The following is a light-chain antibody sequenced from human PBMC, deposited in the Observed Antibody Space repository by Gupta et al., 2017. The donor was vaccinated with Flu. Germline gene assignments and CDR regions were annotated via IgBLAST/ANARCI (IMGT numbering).Light chain of an antibody. CDR3: SSYTSSSTYV. CDR1: SSDVGGYNY. J-gene: IGLJ1*01. Sequence: SITISCTGTSSDVGGYNYVSWYQQHPGNAPKRMIYDVSNRPSGVSNRFSGSKSGNTASLTISGLQAEDEADYYCSSYTSSSTYVFGTGTKVT. CDR2: DVS. V-gene: IGLV2-14*04.